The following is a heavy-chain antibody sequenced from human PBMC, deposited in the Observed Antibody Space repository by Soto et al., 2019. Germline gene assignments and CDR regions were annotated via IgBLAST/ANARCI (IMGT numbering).Heavy chain of an antibody. Sequence: QVRLEQSRAEVKEPGASVKISCKASGYDFNSYSIHWLRQAPGQRPEYMGRINGGIGNTKFSQKFQDILTISRDTSASAMYMELSSLTSDDTGVYYCARSSVTIDGLDFWGQGTLVIVSS. V-gene: IGHV1-3*01. CDR3: ARSSVTIDGLDF. CDR2: INGGIGNT. J-gene: IGHJ4*02. CDR1: GYDFNSYS. D-gene: IGHD4-17*01.